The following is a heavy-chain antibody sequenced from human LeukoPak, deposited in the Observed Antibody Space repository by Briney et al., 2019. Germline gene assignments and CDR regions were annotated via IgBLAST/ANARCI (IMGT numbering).Heavy chain of an antibody. CDR3: AAESGGHSDAFDV. CDR1: GFSFVSST. CDR2: IVVGSGDT. D-gene: IGHD1-26*01. Sequence: ASVKVSCKTSGFSFVSSTLQWVRQARGQRLEWIGWIVVGSGDTDYAQKFQERVAITRDMSTSTAYMEPSSLRSEDTAIYYCAAESGGHSDAFDVWGQGTLVSVSS. J-gene: IGHJ3*01. V-gene: IGHV1-58*01.